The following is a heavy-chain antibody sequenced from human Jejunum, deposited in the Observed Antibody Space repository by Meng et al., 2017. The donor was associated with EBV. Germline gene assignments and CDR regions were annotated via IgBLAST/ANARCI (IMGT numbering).Heavy chain of an antibody. D-gene: IGHD3-22*01. CDR3: AHFYDSSGYTDS. CDR2: IYWDDDQ. J-gene: IGHJ4*02. CDR1: GFSLSTIGVG. V-gene: IGHV2-5*02. Sequence: QITLKESGPTLVKPTQTLTLTCTFSGFSLSTIGVGVSWSRQPLGKALEWLALIYWDDDQRFSPSLRSRLTITKDTSKNQVVLTMTNMDPADTGTYFCAHFYDSSGYTDSWGQGTLVTVSS.